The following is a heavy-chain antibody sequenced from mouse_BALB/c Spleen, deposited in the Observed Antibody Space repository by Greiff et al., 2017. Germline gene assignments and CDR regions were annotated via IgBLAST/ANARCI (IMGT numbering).Heavy chain of an antibody. CDR2: ISRGGII. J-gene: IGHJ2*01. V-gene: IGHV5-6-5*01. CDR3: ARRGNYVDYFDY. Sequence: VKLVEPGGGLVKPGGSLKLSCAVSGFPFSSHAMTWVRQTLEKRLEWVASISRGGIIYYPDSVKGRFTISRDTARHILYLQMSSLRSEDTAMYYCARRGNYVDYFDYWGQGTTLTVSS. D-gene: IGHD2-1*01. CDR1: GFPFSSHA.